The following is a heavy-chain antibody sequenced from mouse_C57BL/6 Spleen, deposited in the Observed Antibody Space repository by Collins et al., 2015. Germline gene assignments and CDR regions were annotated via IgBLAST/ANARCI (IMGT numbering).Heavy chain of an antibody. CDR2: IFPGTGTT. D-gene: IGHD2-14*01. Sequence: QVQLQQSGAELVKPGASVKLSCKTSGYTFTSYWIGEIFPGTGTTYYNEKFKGKATLTIDTSSSTAYMQLSSLTSEDSAVYYCARSGRYDVGNYWGQGTTLTVSS. V-gene: IGHV1S132*01. J-gene: IGHJ2*01. CDR3: ARSGRYDVGNY. CDR1: GYTFTSYW.